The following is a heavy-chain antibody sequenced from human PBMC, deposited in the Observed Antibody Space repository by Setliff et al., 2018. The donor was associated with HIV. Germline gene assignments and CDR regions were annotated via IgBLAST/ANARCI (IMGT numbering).Heavy chain of an antibody. D-gene: IGHD3-10*01. Sequence: PSETLSLTCTVSGGSISSDYWSWIRQPPGKGMEWIGFIYDSGSTNYNPSLESRVTISVDTSKNQFSLELSSVTAADTAVYYCARAIGIISLYYFDSWGQGTLVTVSS. CDR1: GGSISSDY. CDR2: IYDSGST. V-gene: IGHV4-59*01. CDR3: ARAIGIISLYYFDS. J-gene: IGHJ4*02.